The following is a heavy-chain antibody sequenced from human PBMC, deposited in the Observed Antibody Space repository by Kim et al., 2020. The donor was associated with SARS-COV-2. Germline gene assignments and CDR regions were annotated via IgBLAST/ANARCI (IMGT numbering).Heavy chain of an antibody. Sequence: SETLSLTCAVSGGSISSGGYSWSWIRQPPGKGLEWIGYIYHSGSTYYNPSLKSRVTISVDRSKNQFSLKLSSVTAADTAVYYCARAGYCSSTSCYIYAFDIWGQGTMVTVSS. CDR1: GGSISSGGYS. J-gene: IGHJ3*02. V-gene: IGHV4-30-2*01. CDR3: ARAGYCSSTSCYIYAFDI. D-gene: IGHD2-2*02. CDR2: IYHSGST.